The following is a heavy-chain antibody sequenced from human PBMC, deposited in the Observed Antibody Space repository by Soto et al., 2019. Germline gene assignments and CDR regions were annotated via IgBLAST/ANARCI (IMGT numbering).Heavy chain of an antibody. CDR1: GFTFLSYA. Sequence: LRFSFAASGFTFLSYAMSWVRQAPGKGLEWVSAISGSGGSTYYADSVKGRFTISRDNSKNALYLQMNSLRAEDTAVYYCAKAPTPYYYDSSGYYYFDYWGQGP. J-gene: IGHJ4*02. CDR2: ISGSGGST. D-gene: IGHD3-22*01. CDR3: AKAPTPYYYDSSGYYYFDY. V-gene: IGHV3-23*01.